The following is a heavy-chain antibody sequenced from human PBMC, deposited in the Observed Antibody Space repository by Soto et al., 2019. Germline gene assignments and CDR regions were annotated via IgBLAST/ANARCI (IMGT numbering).Heavy chain of an antibody. D-gene: IGHD2-21*02. CDR3: ARGRGGTVVTAIQRRRDYYGMDV. J-gene: IGHJ6*02. CDR1: GGSFSGYY. Sequence: QVQLQQWGAGLLKPSETLSLTCAVYGGSFSGYYWSWIRQPPGKGLEWIGEINHSGSTNYNPSLKSRVNISVDTSKNQFSLKLSSVTAADTAVYYCARGRGGTVVTAIQRRRDYYGMDVWGQGTTVTVSS. CDR2: INHSGST. V-gene: IGHV4-34*01.